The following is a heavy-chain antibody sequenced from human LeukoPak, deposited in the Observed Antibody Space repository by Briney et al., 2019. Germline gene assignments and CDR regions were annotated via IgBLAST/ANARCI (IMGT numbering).Heavy chain of an antibody. Sequence: ASVKVSCKASGYTFTSYAMHWVRQAPGQRLEWMGWINAGNGSTKYSQKFQGRVTITWDTSASTAYMELSSLRSEDTAVYYCARENDSSGYLGPVGAFDIWGQGTMVTVSS. D-gene: IGHD3-22*01. V-gene: IGHV1-3*01. CDR1: GYTFTSYA. CDR3: ARENDSSGYLGPVGAFDI. CDR2: INAGNGST. J-gene: IGHJ3*02.